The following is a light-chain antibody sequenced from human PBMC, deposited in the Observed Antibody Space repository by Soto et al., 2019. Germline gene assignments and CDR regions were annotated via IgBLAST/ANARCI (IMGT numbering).Light chain of an antibody. J-gene: IGLJ3*02. CDR1: SSDLGGLNY. CDR3: SSYPTVPSPQWV. V-gene: IGLV2-14*01. CDR2: KVD. Sequence: QSALTQPASVSGSPGQSITIPCSGRSSDLGGLNYVSWYQQHPGKVPKLIIYKVDNRPSGISDRFSASKSGNTASLTISGLQAEDEAHYYCSSYPTVPSPQWVFAGGTKLTVL.